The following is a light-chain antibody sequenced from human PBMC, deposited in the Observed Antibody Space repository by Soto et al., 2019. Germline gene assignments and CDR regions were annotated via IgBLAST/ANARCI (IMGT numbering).Light chain of an antibody. Sequence: QSALTQPPSASGTPGQSVTISCSGSSSNIGSNTVNWYQQLPGTAPKLLIYSNNQRPSGVPDRFSGSKSGTSASLAISGLQYEDEADYYCAAWDDSLNGYVFGNGKKVTVL. J-gene: IGLJ1*01. CDR3: AAWDDSLNGYV. V-gene: IGLV1-44*01. CDR1: SSNIGSNT. CDR2: SNN.